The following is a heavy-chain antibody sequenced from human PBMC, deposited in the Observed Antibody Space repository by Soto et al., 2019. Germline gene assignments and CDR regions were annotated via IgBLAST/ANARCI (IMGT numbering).Heavy chain of an antibody. D-gene: IGHD4-17*01. CDR2: INQDGSER. Sequence: GGSLRLSCAGSGLTFRNDWLSWVRQAPGKGLEWVANINQDGSERYYVDSVRGRFTISRDNVEKSLYLQLNSLRPEDTAVYYCAVYGYGVSAAAYWGQGTPVTVSS. V-gene: IGHV3-7*03. J-gene: IGHJ4*02. CDR1: GLTFRNDW. CDR3: AVYGYGVSAAAY.